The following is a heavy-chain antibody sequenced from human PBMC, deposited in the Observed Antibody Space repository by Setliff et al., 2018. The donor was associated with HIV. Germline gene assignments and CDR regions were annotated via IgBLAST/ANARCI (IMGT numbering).Heavy chain of an antibody. V-gene: IGHV4-39*01. CDR3: ARHAALIKRYYYYYLDV. CDR2: TANT. D-gene: IGHD5-18*01. Sequence: SETLSLTCTVSGDSISSNNYHWGWIRQPPGKGLEWIGHTANTDYHPSPKSRVTVSVDTSKNQLSLRLSSVTAADTAVYYCARHAALIKRYYYYYLDVWGKGTTVTVSS. J-gene: IGHJ6*03. CDR1: GDSISSNNYH.